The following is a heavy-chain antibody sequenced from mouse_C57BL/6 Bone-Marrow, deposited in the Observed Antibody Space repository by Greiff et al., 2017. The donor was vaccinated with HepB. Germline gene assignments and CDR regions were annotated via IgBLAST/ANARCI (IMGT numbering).Heavy chain of an antibody. CDR3: ARDDYYGSSSHWYFDV. CDR2: ISYDGSN. Sequence: VQLKESGPGLVKPSQSLSLTCSVTGYSITSGYYWNWIRQFPGNKLEWMGYISYDGSNNYNPSLKNRISITRDTSKNQFFLKLNSVTTEDTATYYCARDDYYGSSSHWYFDVWGTGTTVTVSS. J-gene: IGHJ1*03. D-gene: IGHD1-1*01. CDR1: GYSITSGYY. V-gene: IGHV3-6*01.